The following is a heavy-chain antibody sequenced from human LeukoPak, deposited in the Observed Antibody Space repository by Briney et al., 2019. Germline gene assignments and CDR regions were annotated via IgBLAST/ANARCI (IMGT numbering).Heavy chain of an antibody. Sequence: GGSLRLSCAASGFTFDDYAMHWVRQAPGKGLEWVSGISWNSGSIGYADSVKGRFTLSRDNAKNSLYLQMNSLRAEETALYYCAKASTMVRGVDLSYYFDYWGQGTLVTVSS. J-gene: IGHJ4*02. V-gene: IGHV3-9*01. D-gene: IGHD3-10*01. CDR2: ISWNSGSI. CDR1: GFTFDDYA. CDR3: AKASTMVRGVDLSYYFDY.